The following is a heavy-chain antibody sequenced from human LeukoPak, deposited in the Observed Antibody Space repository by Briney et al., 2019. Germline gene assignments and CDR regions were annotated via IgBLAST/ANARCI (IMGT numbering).Heavy chain of an antibody. V-gene: IGHV3-7*01. D-gene: IGHD6-13*01. Sequence: QPGGSLRLSCAASGFTFSSYWMSWVRQAPGKGLEWVANIKQDGSEKYYVDSVKGRFTTSRDNAKNSLYLQMNSLRAEDTAVYYCASIPGYSSSFDAWGQGTLVTVSS. CDR2: IKQDGSEK. CDR3: ASIPGYSSSFDA. J-gene: IGHJ4*02. CDR1: GFTFSSYW.